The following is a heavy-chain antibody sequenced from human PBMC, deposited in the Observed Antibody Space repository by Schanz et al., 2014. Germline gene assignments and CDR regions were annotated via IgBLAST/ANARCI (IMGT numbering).Heavy chain of an antibody. Sequence: QVQLVESGGGVVQPGRSLRLSCAASGFSFDKYGMHWVRQAPGKGLEWVAVISYDGSNKYYADSVKGRFTISRDNSKNTLYLQMNSLRAEDTAVYYCASALTTWGGMDVWGQGTTVTVSS. CDR1: GFSFDKYG. CDR3: ASALTTWGGMDV. V-gene: IGHV3-30*03. D-gene: IGHD4-4*01. CDR2: ISYDGSNK. J-gene: IGHJ6*02.